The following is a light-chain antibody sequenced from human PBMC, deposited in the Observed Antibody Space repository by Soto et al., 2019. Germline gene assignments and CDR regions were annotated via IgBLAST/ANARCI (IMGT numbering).Light chain of an antibody. CDR2: KAS. V-gene: IGKV1-5*03. J-gene: IGKJ1*01. Sequence: DIQMTQSPSTLSGSVGDRVTITCRASQTISSWLAWYQQKPGKAPKLLIYKASTLKSGVPSRFSGRGSATEFTLTISSLQPDDFATYYCQHYNSYSEAFGQGTKVELK. CDR3: QHYNSYSEA. CDR1: QTISSW.